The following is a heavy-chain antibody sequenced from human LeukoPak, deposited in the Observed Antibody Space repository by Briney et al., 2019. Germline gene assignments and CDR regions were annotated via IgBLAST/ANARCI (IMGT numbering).Heavy chain of an antibody. D-gene: IGHD3-16*01. CDR1: GFTFTSYA. V-gene: IGHV3-23*01. J-gene: IGHJ4*02. Sequence: QPGGSLRLSCASSGFTFTSYAVSWVRQAPGKGLEWVSTISYSGGTTYHTDSVKGRFTISRDNSKNTLYLQMNSLRAEDTAVYYCAKIHTITFGGAHNWGQGTLVTVSS. CDR2: ISYSGGTT. CDR3: AKIHTITFGGAHN.